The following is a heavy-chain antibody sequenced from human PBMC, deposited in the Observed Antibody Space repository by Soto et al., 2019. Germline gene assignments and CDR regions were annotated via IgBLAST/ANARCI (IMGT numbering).Heavy chain of an antibody. J-gene: IGHJ4*02. CDR3: ATSYDSSGCDY. D-gene: IGHD3-22*01. V-gene: IGHV3-23*01. CDR2: LSGSGIST. CDR1: GFTFSSYA. Sequence: QTGGSLRLSCAASGFTFSSYAMSWVRQAPGKGLEWVSALSGSGISTYYADTVKGRFTISRDNSRNTLYLQMNSLRAEDTAVYYCATSYDSSGCDYWGQGTLVTVSS.